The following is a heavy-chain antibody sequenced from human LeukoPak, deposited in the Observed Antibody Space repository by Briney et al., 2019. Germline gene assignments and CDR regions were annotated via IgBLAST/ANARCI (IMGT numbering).Heavy chain of an antibody. V-gene: IGHV1-2*02. D-gene: IGHD3-10*01. CDR1: GYTFSVCY. J-gene: IGHJ5*02. CDR2: INPNSGGT. CDR3: AILLRSGSYMASNWFDP. Sequence: GASVKVSCKAAGYTFSVCYMHWFRQAPGQGLEWMGLINPNSGGTNYAQKFQGRVTMTRDTSISTAYMEMSRLRSDDTAVYYCAILLRSGSYMASNWFDPWGQGTLVTVSS.